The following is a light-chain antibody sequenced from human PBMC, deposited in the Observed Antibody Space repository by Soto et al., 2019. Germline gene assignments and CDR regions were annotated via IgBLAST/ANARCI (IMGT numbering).Light chain of an antibody. J-gene: IGKJ5*01. V-gene: IGKV3-20*01. CDR3: QQYSDLPMT. CDR2: GAS. Sequence: EVVWTQSPCTLSLSPWERSIPSCRASHTVNNNYLAWCQQNPGQAPRLLIYGASRRATGIPDRFSGSASGTDFTLTISRLEPEDFAVYFCQQYSDLPMTFGQRTRLEI. CDR1: HTVNNNY.